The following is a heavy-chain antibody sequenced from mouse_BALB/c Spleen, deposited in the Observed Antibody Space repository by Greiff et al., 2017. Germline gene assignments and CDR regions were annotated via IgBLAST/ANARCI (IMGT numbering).Heavy chain of an antibody. J-gene: IGHJ4*01. CDR2: ISSGGSYT. CDR3: ARYNYSNCLLDD. D-gene: IGHD2-5*01. CDR1: GFTFSSYG. V-gene: IGHV5-6*01. Sequence: EVQVVESGGDLVKPGGSLKLSCAASGFTFSSYGMSWVRQTPDKRLEWVATISSGGSYTYYPDSVKGRFTISRDNAKNTLYLQMSSLKSEDTAMYYCARYNYSNCLLDDWGQGTTVTVSS.